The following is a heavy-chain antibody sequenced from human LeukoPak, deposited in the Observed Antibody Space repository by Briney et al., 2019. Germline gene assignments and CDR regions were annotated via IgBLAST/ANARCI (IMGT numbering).Heavy chain of an antibody. Sequence: SETLSLTCTVSGGSISSSSFYWGWIRQPPGKGLEWIGSIYCSGSTYYNPSLTSRVTMSVDTSKNHCSLKLSSVTAADTAVYYCARPLCYGYYTCAFDIWDQGTMVTVSS. CDR2: IYCSGST. V-gene: IGHV4-39*01. D-gene: IGHD4-17*01. J-gene: IGHJ3*02. CDR1: GGSISSSSFY. CDR3: ARPLCYGYYTCAFDI.